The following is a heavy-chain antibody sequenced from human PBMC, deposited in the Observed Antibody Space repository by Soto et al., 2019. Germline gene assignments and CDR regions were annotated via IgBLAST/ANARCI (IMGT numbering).Heavy chain of an antibody. CDR1: GDSTHSGGRW. CDR2: IYHSGST. J-gene: IGHJ4*02. Sequence: QVQLQESGPGLVKPSGTLSLTCDVSGDSTHSGGRWWSWVRQAPGKGLEWIGEIYHSGSTNLNPSLERRVTMSVDKSKNQFSLNLNSVTAADTAVYYCARMGSPVTTGSLHYWGEGTLVTVSS. V-gene: IGHV4-4*02. D-gene: IGHD4-17*01. CDR3: ARMGSPVTTGSLHY.